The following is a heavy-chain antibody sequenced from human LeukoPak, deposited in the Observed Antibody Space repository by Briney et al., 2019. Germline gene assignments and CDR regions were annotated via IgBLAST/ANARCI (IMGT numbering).Heavy chain of an antibody. Sequence: GGSLRLSCAASGFTFSSYAMSWVRQAPGKGLEWVSTVGYSVGSTYYADSVKGRFAISRDSSKNTLYLQMNGLRGEDTAVYYCAKDDGGSPPNAFDIWGQGTLVTVSS. V-gene: IGHV3-23*01. CDR3: AKDDGGSPPNAFDI. CDR2: VGYSVGST. J-gene: IGHJ3*02. CDR1: GFTFSSYA. D-gene: IGHD1-26*01.